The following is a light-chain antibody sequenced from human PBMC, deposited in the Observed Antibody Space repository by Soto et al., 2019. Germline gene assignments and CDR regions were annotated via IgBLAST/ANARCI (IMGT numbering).Light chain of an antibody. Sequence: QSALTQPPSASASPGQSVTISCTGTSTDVGAYISVSWCQHHPGKAPKLLIYEVSKRPSGVPDRFSGSKSGNTASLTVSGLRGEDEADYYCCSYAGGETYVFGSGTKVTVL. CDR3: CSYAGGETYV. J-gene: IGLJ1*01. CDR2: EVS. CDR1: STDVGAYIS. V-gene: IGLV2-8*01.